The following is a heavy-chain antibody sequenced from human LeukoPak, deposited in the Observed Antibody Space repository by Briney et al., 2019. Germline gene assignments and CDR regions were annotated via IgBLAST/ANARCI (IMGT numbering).Heavy chain of an antibody. CDR3: ARGDGYGGSYGSDY. D-gene: IGHD1-26*01. Sequence: SETLSLTCIVSGGSLSSYYWNWIRQPPGKGLEWIGYIYYSGSTNYNPSLTSRVTISVDTSKNQFSLKLSSVTAADTAVYYCARGDGYGGSYGSDYWGQGTLVTVSS. J-gene: IGHJ4*02. CDR1: GGSLSSYY. CDR2: IYYSGST. V-gene: IGHV4-59*01.